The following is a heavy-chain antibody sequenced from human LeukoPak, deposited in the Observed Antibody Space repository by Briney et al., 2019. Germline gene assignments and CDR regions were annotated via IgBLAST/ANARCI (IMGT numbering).Heavy chain of an antibody. CDR2: ISSSGSTI. V-gene: IGHV3-11*04. Sequence: GGSLRLSCAASGFTFSDYYMSWIRQAPGKGLEWVSYISSSGSTIYYADSVKGRFTISRDNAKNSRYLQMNSLRAEDTAVYYCARRVTMVRGVSDAFDIWGQGTMVTVSS. CDR1: GFTFSDYY. D-gene: IGHD3-10*01. J-gene: IGHJ3*02. CDR3: ARRVTMVRGVSDAFDI.